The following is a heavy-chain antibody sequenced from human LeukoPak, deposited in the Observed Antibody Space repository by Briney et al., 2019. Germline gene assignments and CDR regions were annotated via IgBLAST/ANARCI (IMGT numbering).Heavy chain of an antibody. CDR3: TRDQTPYY. Sequence: GGSLRLSCTASGFTFGDYAVTWVRQAPGMGLEWVGFIASETYGGTAEYAASVRGRFTISRDDSNSIAYLQMSSLKTEDTAVYYCTRDQTPYYWGQGTLVTVSS. CDR2: IASETYGGTA. CDR1: GFTFGDYA. V-gene: IGHV3-49*04. J-gene: IGHJ4*02.